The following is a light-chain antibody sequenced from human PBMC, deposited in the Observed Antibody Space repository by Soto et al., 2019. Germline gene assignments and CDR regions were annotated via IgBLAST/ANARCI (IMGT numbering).Light chain of an antibody. CDR2: QDN. V-gene: IGLV3-1*01. J-gene: IGLJ2*01. CDR3: QAWDSSTVV. CDR1: TLGDKY. Sequence: SYELTQPPSVSVSPGQTASITCSGDTLGDKYACWYQQKPGQSPVRVIYQDNKRPSGIPERFSGSNSGNTATLTITGTQAMDEADYYCQAWDSSTVVFGGGTQLTVL.